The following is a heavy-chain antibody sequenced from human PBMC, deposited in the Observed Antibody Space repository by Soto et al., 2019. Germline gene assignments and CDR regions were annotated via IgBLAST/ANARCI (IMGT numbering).Heavy chain of an antibody. V-gene: IGHV4-31*03. CDR1: SGSISSGGYY. CDR2: IYKSGNT. CDR3: ATGVVVLTPDAFDI. D-gene: IGHD3-22*01. J-gene: IGHJ3*02. Sequence: NPSETLSLTCTVSSGSISSGGYYWSWVRQRPGKGLEWIGYIYKSGNTYYNPSLRSRVIMSVDTSKNDFSLNLSSVTAADTAVYYCATGVVVLTPDAFDIWGQGTMVTVSS.